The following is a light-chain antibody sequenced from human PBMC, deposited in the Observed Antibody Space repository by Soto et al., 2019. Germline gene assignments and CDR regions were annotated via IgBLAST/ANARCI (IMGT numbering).Light chain of an antibody. V-gene: IGKV1-39*01. Sequence: DIQMTQSPSSLSASVGDRVTITCRASQSISNFLNWYQQKPGKAPKLLIYAASSLQSGVPSRFSGSGSWTEFTLTISSLQPEDFAPYYCQQTYSTPYTFGQGTKLEIK. CDR2: AAS. CDR3: QQTYSTPYT. CDR1: QSISNF. J-gene: IGKJ2*01.